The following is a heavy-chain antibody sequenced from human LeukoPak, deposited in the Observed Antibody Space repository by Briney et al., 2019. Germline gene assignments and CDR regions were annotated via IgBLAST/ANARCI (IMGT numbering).Heavy chain of an antibody. Sequence: ASVKVSCKASGYTFTSYDINWVRQATGQGLEWMGWMNPNSGNTGYAQKFQGRVTMTRNTSISTAYMELSSLRSEDTAVYYCARGRGSGRLIKRKRYYFDYWGQGTLVTVSS. J-gene: IGHJ4*02. CDR1: GYTFTSYD. D-gene: IGHD3-10*01. CDR3: ARGRGSGRLIKRKRYYFDY. CDR2: MNPNSGNT. V-gene: IGHV1-8*01.